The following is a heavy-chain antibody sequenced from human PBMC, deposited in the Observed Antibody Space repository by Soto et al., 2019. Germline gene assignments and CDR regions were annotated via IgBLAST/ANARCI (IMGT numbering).Heavy chain of an antibody. J-gene: IGHJ6*04. D-gene: IGHD1-1*01. CDR1: GYSFTSYW. CDR2: IYPGDSDT. Sequence: GESLKISCKGSGYSFTSYWIVWVRQMPGKGLEWMGIIYPGDSDTRYSPSFQGQVTISADKSISTAYLQWSSLKASDTAMYHCAGVMRYRGYYYYGMDVWGEWTTVTVSS. V-gene: IGHV5-51*01. CDR3: AGVMRYRGYYYYGMDV.